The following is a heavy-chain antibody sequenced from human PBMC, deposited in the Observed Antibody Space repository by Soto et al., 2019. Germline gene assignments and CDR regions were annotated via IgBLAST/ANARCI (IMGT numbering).Heavy chain of an antibody. CDR2: INHSGST. V-gene: IGHV4-34*01. Sequence: XASLSLPCAVCGGCFSGYYWSWIRQPPGKGLEWIGEINHSGSTNYNPSLKSRVTISVDTSKNQFSLKLSSVTAADTAVYYCARRPSRSSGWLYYFDVWGQRTLVTVSP. J-gene: IGHJ4*02. D-gene: IGHD6-6*01. CDR1: GGCFSGYY. CDR3: ARRPSRSSGWLYYFDV.